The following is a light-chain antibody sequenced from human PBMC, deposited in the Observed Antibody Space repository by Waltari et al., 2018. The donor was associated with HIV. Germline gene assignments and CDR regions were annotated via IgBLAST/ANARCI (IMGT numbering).Light chain of an antibody. CDR3: SSFAGSNNLMV. CDR1: SSDVGGYNY. J-gene: IGLJ2*01. V-gene: IGLV2-8*01. Sequence: QSALTQPPSASGSPGQSVTISCTGTSSDVGGYNYVPCYQQHPGKAPKLIIYQVNKRPSGVPDRFSGTKSGNRASLTVSGLQAEDAADYYCSSFAGSNNLMVFGGGTKLTVL. CDR2: QVN.